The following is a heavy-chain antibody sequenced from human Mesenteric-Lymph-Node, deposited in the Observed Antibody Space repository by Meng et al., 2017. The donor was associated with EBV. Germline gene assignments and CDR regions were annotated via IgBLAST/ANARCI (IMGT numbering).Heavy chain of an antibody. D-gene: IGHD3-16*01. CDR2: MNPNRGNT. Sequence: QLGQHGVELTQPGAAVKVSCKAPGYTVTSYDINWVRQATGQGLEWMGWMNPNRGNTGSAQKFQGRVTMTRNTAISTAYMELNSLTSEDTAIYYCSRDSIYDGLDYWGQGTLVTVSS. J-gene: IGHJ4*02. V-gene: IGHV1-8*01. CDR3: SRDSIYDGLDY. CDR1: GYTVTSYD.